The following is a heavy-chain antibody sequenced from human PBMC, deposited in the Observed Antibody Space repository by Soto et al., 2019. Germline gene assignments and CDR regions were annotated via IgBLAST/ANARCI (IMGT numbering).Heavy chain of an antibody. CDR2: ISSSSSYI. CDR1: GFTFSSYS. CDR3: ARARVTHVDYVGNYFDY. V-gene: IGHV3-21*01. J-gene: IGHJ4*02. D-gene: IGHD4-17*01. Sequence: GGSLRLSCAASGFTFSSYSMNWVRQAPGKGLEWVSSISSSSSYIYYADSVKGRFTISRDNAKNSLYLQMNSLRAEDTAVYYCARARVTHVDYVGNYFDYWGQGTLVTVSS.